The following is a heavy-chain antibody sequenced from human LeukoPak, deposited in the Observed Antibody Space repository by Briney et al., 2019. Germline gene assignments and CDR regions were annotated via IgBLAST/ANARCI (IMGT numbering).Heavy chain of an antibody. CDR1: GFTFSSYG. J-gene: IGHJ4*02. D-gene: IGHD3-10*01. CDR3: AKVQYYTGSGSYSLDY. Sequence: GGSLRLSCAASGFTFSSYGMHWVRQAPGKGLEWVASISYDGSNKYYADSVKGRFAVSRDNSENTVYLQMNSLRAEDTAMYYCAKVQYYTGSGSYSLDYWGQGALVTVSS. V-gene: IGHV3-30*18. CDR2: ISYDGSNK.